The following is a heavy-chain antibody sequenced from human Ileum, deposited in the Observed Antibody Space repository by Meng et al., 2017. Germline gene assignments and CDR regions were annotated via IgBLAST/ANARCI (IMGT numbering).Heavy chain of an antibody. Sequence: QVTLQGSGPGLVKPSETLYLSCAVSGDSIRNGNWWSWVRQPPGKGLEWIGEIYESGTTNYNPSLKSRVTISVDKSKNEFSLKLSSVTAADTALYYCARVSYNKGSPKFDSWGQGTLVTVSS. V-gene: IGHV4-4*02. CDR1: GDSIRNGNW. CDR3: ARVSYNKGSPKFDS. J-gene: IGHJ4*02. CDR2: IYESGTT. D-gene: IGHD1-14*01.